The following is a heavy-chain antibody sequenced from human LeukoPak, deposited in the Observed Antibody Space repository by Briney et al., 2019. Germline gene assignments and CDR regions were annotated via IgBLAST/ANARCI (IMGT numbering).Heavy chain of an antibody. V-gene: IGHV3-48*03. D-gene: IGHD6-13*01. CDR1: GFTFSSYE. CDR3: ARDSRIAAADY. J-gene: IGHJ4*02. CDR2: ISSSGSTI. Sequence: GGSLRLSCAASGFTFSSYEMNWVRQAPGKGLEWVSYISSSGSTIYYADSVKGRFTISRDNAKNSLYLQMNSLRAEDTAVYYCARDSRIAAADYWGQGTLVTVSS.